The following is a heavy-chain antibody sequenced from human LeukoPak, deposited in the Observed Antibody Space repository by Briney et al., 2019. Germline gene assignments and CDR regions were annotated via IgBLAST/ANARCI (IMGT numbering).Heavy chain of an antibody. D-gene: IGHD6-13*01. V-gene: IGHV4-4*07. Sequence: SETLSLTCTVSGGSINGYYWGWIRQPAGKGLEWIGRIYNSESVNYNPSLKSRVTMSIDTSKNQLSLKLNSVTAADTAVYYCARDRSSSNTRDWFDPWGQGALVTVSS. CDR3: ARDRSSSNTRDWFDP. CDR1: GGSINGYY. J-gene: IGHJ5*02. CDR2: IYNSESV.